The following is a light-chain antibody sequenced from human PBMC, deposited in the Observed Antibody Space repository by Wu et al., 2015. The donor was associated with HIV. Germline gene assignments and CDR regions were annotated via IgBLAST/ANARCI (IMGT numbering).Light chain of an antibody. CDR1: QSVRAN. CDR3: QQYGSSPRT. CDR2: GIS. V-gene: IGKV3-20*01. J-gene: IGKJ1*01. Sequence: EIVMTQSPATLSVSPGQSATLSCRASQSVRANLAWYQQRPGQTPRLLIWGISNRASGIPNRFSGSGYGTDFTLTISRLEPEDFAVYYCQQYGSSPRTFGQGTKVEIK.